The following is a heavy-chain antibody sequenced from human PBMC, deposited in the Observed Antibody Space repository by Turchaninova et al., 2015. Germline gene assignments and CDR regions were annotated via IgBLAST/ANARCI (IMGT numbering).Heavy chain of an antibody. D-gene: IGHD5-18*01. CDR2: IYPSSGAT. CDR3: ARGPEYSYGIIDS. J-gene: IGHJ4*02. CDR1: GYTFTDYY. V-gene: IGHV1-2*06. Sequence: QVQLVQSGAEMKKPGASVTVFCMASGYTFTDYYIHWVRQAPGQGLEWIGRIYPSSGATNYAQKFQGRVTMTRDTSISTVYLELSRLSSDDTAVYFCARGPEYSYGIIDSWGQGTLVPVSS.